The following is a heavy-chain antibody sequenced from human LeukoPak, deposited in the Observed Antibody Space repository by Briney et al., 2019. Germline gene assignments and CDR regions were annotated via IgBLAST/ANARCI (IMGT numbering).Heavy chain of an antibody. Sequence: GGSLRLSXAASGFPFSDYWMDWVRQAPGKGMEWVANIKQDGSEGYYADSVKGRFTISRDNAKSSLYLQTNSLRAEDTAVYYCSRSLDYWGQGALVTVSS. CDR2: IKQDGSEG. V-gene: IGHV3-7*01. J-gene: IGHJ4*02. CDR3: SRSLDY. CDR1: GFPFSDYW.